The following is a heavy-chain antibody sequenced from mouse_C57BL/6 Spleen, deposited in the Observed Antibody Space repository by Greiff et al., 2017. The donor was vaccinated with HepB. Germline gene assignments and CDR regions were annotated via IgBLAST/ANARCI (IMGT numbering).Heavy chain of an antibody. D-gene: IGHD1-1*01. V-gene: IGHV5-12*01. Sequence: DVMLVESGGGLVQPGGSLKLSCAASGFTFSDYYMYWVRQTPEKRLEWVAYISNGGGSTYYPDTVKGRFTISRDNAKNTLYLQMSRLKSEDTAMYYCARGSVVARYFDVWGTGTTVTVSS. CDR1: GFTFSDYY. CDR2: ISNGGGST. CDR3: ARGSVVARYFDV. J-gene: IGHJ1*03.